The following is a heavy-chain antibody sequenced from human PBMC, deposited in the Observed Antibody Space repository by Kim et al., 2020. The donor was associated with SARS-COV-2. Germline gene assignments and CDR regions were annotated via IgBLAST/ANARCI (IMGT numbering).Heavy chain of an antibody. CDR3: AREKVGAPFDY. D-gene: IGHD1-26*01. CDR2: T. Sequence: TYCNPSLTSRVTISVDTSKNQFSLKRSSVTAADTAVYYCAREKVGAPFDYWGQGTLVTVSS. V-gene: IGHV4-31*02. J-gene: IGHJ4*02.